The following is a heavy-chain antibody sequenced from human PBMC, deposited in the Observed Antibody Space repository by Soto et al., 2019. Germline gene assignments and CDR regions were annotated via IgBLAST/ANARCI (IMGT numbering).Heavy chain of an antibody. CDR3: AKYVAVAGTALYGMDV. Sequence: LRLSCAASGFSFSSYAMSWARQAPGKGLEWVSVISNSGGTTFYADSVKGRFTISRDNFKNTVFLQMSSLRAEDTAVYYCAKYVAVAGTALYGMDVWGQGTTVTVSS. V-gene: IGHV3-23*01. D-gene: IGHD6-19*01. J-gene: IGHJ6*02. CDR1: GFSFSSYA. CDR2: ISNSGGTT.